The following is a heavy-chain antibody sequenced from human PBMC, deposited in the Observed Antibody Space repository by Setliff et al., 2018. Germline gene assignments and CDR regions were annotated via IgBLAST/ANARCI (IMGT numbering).Heavy chain of an antibody. Sequence: ASETLSLTCAVSGYSISSGYYWGWIRQPPGKGLEWIGRIYTSGSTNYNPSLKSRVTISVDTSKNQFSLKLSSVTAADTAVYYCARGGWYSSSWYWYYDSSGYYLFDYWGQGTLVTAPQ. CDR1: GYSISSGYY. D-gene: IGHD3-22*01. CDR3: ARGGWYSSSWYWYYDSSGYYLFDY. V-gene: IGHV4-38-2*01. J-gene: IGHJ4*02. CDR2: IYTSGST.